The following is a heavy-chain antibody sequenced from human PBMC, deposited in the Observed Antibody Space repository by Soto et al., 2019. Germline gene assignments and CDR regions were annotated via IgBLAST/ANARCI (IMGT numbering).Heavy chain of an antibody. CDR1: GFTFSSYG. Sequence: QVQLVEYGGGVVQPGRSLRLSCAASGFTFSSYGMHWVRQAPGKGLEWVALLSSDGSNERYADSLKGRFIISRDNSKNTLFLQMNSLRPEDTAVYYCAKDRATIFDGDYYYYYGMDVWGPGTTVTVSS. D-gene: IGHD3-3*01. CDR3: AKDRATIFDGDYYYYYGMDV. V-gene: IGHV3-30*18. J-gene: IGHJ6*02. CDR2: LSSDGSNE.